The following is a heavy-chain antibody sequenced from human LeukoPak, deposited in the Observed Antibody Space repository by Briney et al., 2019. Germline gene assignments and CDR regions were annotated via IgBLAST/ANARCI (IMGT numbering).Heavy chain of an antibody. D-gene: IGHD3-10*01. CDR3: AIPLGRYYYGSGSFSDAFDI. CDR2: INPNSGGT. J-gene: IGHJ3*02. Sequence: WASVKVSCKAPGYTFTGYYMHWVRQAPGQGLEWMGWINPNSGGTNYAQKFQGWVTMTRDTSISTAYMELSRLRSDDTAVYYCAIPLGRYYYGSGSFSDAFDIWGRGTMVTVSS. V-gene: IGHV1-2*04. CDR1: GYTFTGYY.